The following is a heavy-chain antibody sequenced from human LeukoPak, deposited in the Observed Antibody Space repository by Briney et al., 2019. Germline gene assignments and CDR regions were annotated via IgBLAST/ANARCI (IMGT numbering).Heavy chain of an antibody. J-gene: IGHJ4*02. CDR2: IYSGGST. Sequence: PGGSLRLPCAASGFTVSSNYMSWVRQAPGKGLEWVSVIYSGGSTYYADSVKGRFTISRDNAKNSLYLQMNSLRAEDTAMYYCARGRYSGTTYYFDYWGQGTLVTVSS. CDR1: GFTVSSNY. V-gene: IGHV3-53*01. D-gene: IGHD5-12*01. CDR3: ARGRYSGTTYYFDY.